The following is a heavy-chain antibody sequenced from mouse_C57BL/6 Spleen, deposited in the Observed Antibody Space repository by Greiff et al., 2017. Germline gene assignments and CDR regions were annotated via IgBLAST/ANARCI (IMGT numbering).Heavy chain of an antibody. V-gene: IGHV1-64*01. CDR2: IHPNSGST. J-gene: IGHJ2*01. CDR3: AREGHYGGNDFDY. Sequence: QVQLQQPGAELVKPGASVKLSCKASGYTFTSYWMHWVKQRPGQGLEWIGTIHPNSGSTNYNQKFKGKATLTVDKSSSTAYMQLSSLTSEDSAVYYCAREGHYGGNDFDYWGQGTTLTVSS. D-gene: IGHD1-1*01. CDR1: GYTFTSYW.